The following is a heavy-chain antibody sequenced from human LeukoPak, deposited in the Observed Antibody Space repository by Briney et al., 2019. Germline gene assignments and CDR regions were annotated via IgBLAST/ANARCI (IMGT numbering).Heavy chain of an antibody. CDR2: IWYDGSNK. Sequence: GGSLRLSCAASGFTFSSYGMHRVRQAPGKGLEWVAVIWYDGSNKYYADSVKGRFTISRDNSKNTLYLQMNSLRAEDTAVYYCARARDRGGVSSTSPNYWGQGNLVTVSS. CDR3: ARARDRGGVSSTSPNY. J-gene: IGHJ4*02. V-gene: IGHV3-33*01. CDR1: GFTFSSYG. D-gene: IGHD2-2*01.